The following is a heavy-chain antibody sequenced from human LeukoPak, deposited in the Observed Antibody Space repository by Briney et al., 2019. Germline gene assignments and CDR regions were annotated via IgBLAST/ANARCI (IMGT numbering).Heavy chain of an antibody. D-gene: IGHD3-10*01. CDR1: GFTFSSYA. Sequence: PGGSLRLSCAASGFTFSSYAMSWVRQAPGKGLEWVSSISSSSSYIYYADSVKGRFTISRDNAKNSLYLQMNSLRAEDMAVYYCARDRDPGAFDIWGQGTMVTVSS. CDR3: ARDRDPGAFDI. J-gene: IGHJ3*02. CDR2: ISSSSSYI. V-gene: IGHV3-21*01.